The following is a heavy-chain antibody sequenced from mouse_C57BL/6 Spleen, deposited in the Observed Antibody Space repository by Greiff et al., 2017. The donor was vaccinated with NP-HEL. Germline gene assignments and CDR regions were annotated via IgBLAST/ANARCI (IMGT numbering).Heavy chain of an antibody. CDR1: GYTFTSYW. J-gene: IGHJ4*01. Sequence: QVQLQQPGAELVKPGASVKLSCKASGYTFTSYWMHWVKQRPGRGLEWIGRIDPNSGGTKYHETFKSKATLTVDKPSSTAYMQLSSLTSEDSAVYYGAREGITTVVATKAMDYWGQGTSVTVSS. CDR2: IDPNSGGT. CDR3: AREGITTVVATKAMDY. V-gene: IGHV1-72*01. D-gene: IGHD1-1*01.